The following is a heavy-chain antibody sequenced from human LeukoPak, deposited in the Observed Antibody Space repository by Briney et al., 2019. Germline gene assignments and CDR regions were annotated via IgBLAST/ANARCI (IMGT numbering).Heavy chain of an antibody. Sequence: PGRSLRLSCAASGFTFDDYAMHWVRHAPGKGLEWVSGISWNSGSIGYADSVKGRFTISRDNAKNSLYLQMNSLRAEDTALYYCAKGLHTYYDFWSGSWMDYWGQGTLVTVSS. CDR3: AKGLHTYYDFWSGSWMDY. D-gene: IGHD3-3*01. J-gene: IGHJ4*02. CDR1: GFTFDDYA. CDR2: ISWNSGSI. V-gene: IGHV3-9*01.